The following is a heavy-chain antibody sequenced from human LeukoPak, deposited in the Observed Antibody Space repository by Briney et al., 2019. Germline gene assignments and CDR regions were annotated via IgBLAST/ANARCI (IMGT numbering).Heavy chain of an antibody. D-gene: IGHD2-15*01. V-gene: IGHV4-39*07. CDR3: AKVVVAATGCIDY. Sequence: PSGTLSLTCTVSGGSISSSSYYWGWIRQPPGKGLEWIGSIYYSGSTYYNPSLKSRVTISVDTSKNQFSLKLSSVTAADTAVYYCAKVVVAATGCIDYWGQGTLVTVSS. J-gene: IGHJ4*02. CDR1: GGSISSSSYY. CDR2: IYYSGST.